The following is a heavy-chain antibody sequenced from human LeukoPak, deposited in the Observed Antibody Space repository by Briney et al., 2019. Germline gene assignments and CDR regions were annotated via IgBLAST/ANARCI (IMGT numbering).Heavy chain of an antibody. CDR2: ITGNGGRT. V-gene: IGHV3-23*01. D-gene: IGHD1-26*01. J-gene: IGHJ4*02. CDR1: GFTFSSNA. Sequence: GGSLRLSCAASGFTFSSNAMSWVRQAPGKGLEWVSVITGNGGRTYYADSVKGRFTISRDNSKNTLSLQMNSLRAEDTAVYYCAKDAVAPGSSGDYFDYWGQGTLVTASS. CDR3: AKDAVAPGSSGDYFDY.